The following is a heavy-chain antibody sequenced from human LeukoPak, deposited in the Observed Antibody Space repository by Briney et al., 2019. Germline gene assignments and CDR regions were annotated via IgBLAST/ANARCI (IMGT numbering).Heavy chain of an antibody. J-gene: IGHJ4*02. CDR2: IYPGDSDT. D-gene: IGHD3-22*01. V-gene: IGHV5-51*01. CDR3: ARSGYYDSSGYYEAYFDY. CDR1: GYSFTSYW. Sequence: GESLKISRKGSGYSFTSYWIGWVRQMPGKGLEWMGIIYPGDSDTRYSPSFQGQVTISADKSISTAYLQWSSLKASDTAMYYCARSGYYDSSGYYEAYFDYWGQGTLVTVSS.